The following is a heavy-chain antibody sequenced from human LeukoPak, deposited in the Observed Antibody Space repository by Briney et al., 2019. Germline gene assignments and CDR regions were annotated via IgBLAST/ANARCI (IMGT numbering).Heavy chain of an antibody. J-gene: IGHJ4*02. D-gene: IGHD3-22*01. Sequence: PGGSLRLSCAASGFTVSSNYMSWVRQAPGKGLEWVSVIYSGGSTYYADSVKGRFTISRDNSKNTLYLQMNSLRAEDTAVYYCARVEGGYYDSSGYYRFDYWGQGTLATVSS. CDR3: ARVEGGYYDSSGYYRFDY. CDR1: GFTVSSNY. CDR2: IYSGGST. V-gene: IGHV3-66*01.